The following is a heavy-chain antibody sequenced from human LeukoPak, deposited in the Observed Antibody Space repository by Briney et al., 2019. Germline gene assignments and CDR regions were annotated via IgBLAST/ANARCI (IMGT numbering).Heavy chain of an antibody. CDR3: ATSTLYSSGWSVFDY. J-gene: IGHJ4*02. CDR2: IYHSGST. Sequence: PSETLSLTCTVSGYSISSGYYWGWIRQPPGKGLEWIGSIYHSGSTYYNPSLKSRVTISVDTSKNQFSLKLSSVTAADTAVYYCATSTLYSSGWSVFDYWGQGTLVTVSS. D-gene: IGHD6-19*01. CDR1: GYSISSGYY. V-gene: IGHV4-38-2*02.